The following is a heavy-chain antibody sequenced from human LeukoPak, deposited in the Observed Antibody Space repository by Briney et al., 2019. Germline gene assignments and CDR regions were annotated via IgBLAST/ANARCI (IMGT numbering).Heavy chain of an antibody. Sequence: GGSLRLSCAASGFTFSNYWMNWVRQAPGKGLEWVANIKQDGNEKYYVDSVKGRFTISRDNAKNSLYLQMNSLRAEDTAVYYCARGKEPVAGSLSHFDYWGRGTLVTVSS. CDR1: GFTFSNYW. CDR3: ARGKEPVAGSLSHFDY. D-gene: IGHD6-19*01. J-gene: IGHJ4*02. CDR2: IKQDGNEK. V-gene: IGHV3-7*01.